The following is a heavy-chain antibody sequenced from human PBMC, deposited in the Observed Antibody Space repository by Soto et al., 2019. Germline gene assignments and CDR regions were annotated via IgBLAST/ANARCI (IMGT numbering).Heavy chain of an antibody. D-gene: IGHD2-2*03. V-gene: IGHV4-39*07. J-gene: IGHJ4*02. CDR3: AREGNLGRWIQPLDS. Sequence: SETLSLTCTVSGGSLTINTYYWAWVRQPPGKGLEWLGSVFYDASTYYNPSLKSRLTISSDTSNNHFSLKLISVTTADTAVYFCAREGNLGRWIQPLDSWGQGTLVTVSS. CDR1: GGSLTINTYY. CDR2: VFYDAST.